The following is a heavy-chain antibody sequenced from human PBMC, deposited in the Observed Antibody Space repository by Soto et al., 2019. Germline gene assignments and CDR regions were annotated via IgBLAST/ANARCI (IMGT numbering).Heavy chain of an antibody. J-gene: IGHJ4*02. CDR3: ARALSSAAGLYFDY. CDR1: GDSISIYY. Sequence: SETLCLTCTVSGDSISIYYWSWIRQPAGKGMEWIGRIHTTDSTNYSPSLKSRVAMSIDTSNNQFSLKLTSLTAADTAVYYCARALSSAAGLYFDYWGQGTMVTVSS. V-gene: IGHV4-4*07. CDR2: IHTTDST. D-gene: IGHD6-13*01.